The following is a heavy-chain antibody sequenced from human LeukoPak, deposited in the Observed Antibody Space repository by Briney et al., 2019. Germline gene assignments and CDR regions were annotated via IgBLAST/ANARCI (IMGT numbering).Heavy chain of an antibody. CDR2: ISYDGSNK. V-gene: IGHV3-30-3*01. J-gene: IGHJ4*02. Sequence: GGSLRLSCAASGFTFSSYVMHWVRQAPGKGLEWVAVISYDGSNKYYADSVKGRFTISRDNSKNTLYLQMNSLRAEDTAVYYCARGAPLYCSSTSCYRPFDYWGQGTLVTVSS. D-gene: IGHD2-2*01. CDR1: GFTFSSYV. CDR3: ARGAPLYCSSTSCYRPFDY.